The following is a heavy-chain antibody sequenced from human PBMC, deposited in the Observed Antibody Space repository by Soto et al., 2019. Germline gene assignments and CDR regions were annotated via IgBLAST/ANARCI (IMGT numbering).Heavy chain of an antibody. J-gene: IGHJ6*03. Sequence: SETLSLTCAVSSGSISSSNWWSWVRQPPGKGLEWIGEIYHSGSTNYNPSLKSRVTISVDKSKNQFSLKLSSVTAADTAVYYCARSGLELPGTRNYYMDVWGKGTTVTVSS. CDR2: IYHSGST. V-gene: IGHV4-4*02. D-gene: IGHD1-7*01. CDR1: SGSISSSNW. CDR3: ARSGLELPGTRNYYMDV.